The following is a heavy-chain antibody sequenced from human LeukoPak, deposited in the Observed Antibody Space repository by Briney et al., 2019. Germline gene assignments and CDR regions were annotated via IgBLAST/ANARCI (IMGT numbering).Heavy chain of an antibody. J-gene: IGHJ4*02. CDR2: INPNSGGT. CDR1: GYTFTGYY. D-gene: IGHD1-1*01. Sequence: ASVKVSCKAPGYTFTGYYMHWVRQAPGQGLEWMGWINPNSGGTNYAQKFQGRVTMTRDTSISTAYMELSRLRSDDTAVYYCARDLYNWNDEGYFDYWGQGTLVTVSS. CDR3: ARDLYNWNDEGYFDY. V-gene: IGHV1-2*02.